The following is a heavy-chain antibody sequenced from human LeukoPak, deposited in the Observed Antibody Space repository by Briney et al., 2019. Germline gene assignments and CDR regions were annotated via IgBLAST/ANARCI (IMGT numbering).Heavy chain of an antibody. Sequence: ASVKVSCKASGYTFTGYYMHWVRQAPGQGPEWMGWINPNSGGTNYAQKFQGRVTMTRDTSISTAYMELSRLRSDDTAVYYCARDRHDFWSGYFVRRFDPWGQGTLVTVSS. CDR2: INPNSGGT. V-gene: IGHV1-2*02. D-gene: IGHD3-3*01. CDR1: GYTFTGYY. CDR3: ARDRHDFWSGYFVRRFDP. J-gene: IGHJ5*02.